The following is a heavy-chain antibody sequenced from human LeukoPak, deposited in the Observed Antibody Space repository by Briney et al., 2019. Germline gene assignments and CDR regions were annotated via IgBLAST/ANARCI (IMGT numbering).Heavy chain of an antibody. CDR1: GYSFTSYW. Sequence: ESLKISCKGSGYSFTSYWFGWARQMPGKGLEWMGIIYPGDSDTRSSPSFQGQVTVSADKSISTAYLQWSSLKASDTDMYYCARQSPYCSSTSCYFDYWGQGTLVTVSS. D-gene: IGHD2-2*01. CDR2: IYPGDSDT. J-gene: IGHJ4*02. CDR3: ARQSPYCSSTSCYFDY. V-gene: IGHV5-51*01.